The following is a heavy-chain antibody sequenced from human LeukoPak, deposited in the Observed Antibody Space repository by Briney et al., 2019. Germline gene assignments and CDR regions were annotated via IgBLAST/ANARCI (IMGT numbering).Heavy chain of an antibody. J-gene: IGHJ4*02. CDR1: GFTFSNYN. CDR2: INSRSTYI. D-gene: IGHD6-13*01. Sequence: GGSLRLSCAASGFTFSNYNMNWVRQAPGKGLEWVSSINSRSTYIYYADPVKGRFTISRDNAKNSLYLQMNGLRAEDTAIYYCARVIYSSTWYFDSWGQGTLVTVPS. CDR3: ARVIYSSTWYFDS. V-gene: IGHV3-21*01.